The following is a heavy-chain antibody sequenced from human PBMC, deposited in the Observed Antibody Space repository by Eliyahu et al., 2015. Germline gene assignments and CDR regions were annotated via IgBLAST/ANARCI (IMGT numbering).Heavy chain of an antibody. D-gene: IGHD3-22*01. V-gene: IGHV4-34*01. CDR2: INHSGST. Sequence: QVQLQQGGAGLLKPSETLSLTCAVYGGSFSGYYWXWIRQTPGKGLEWIGEINHSGSTNYNPSLKSRVTMSVDTSKNQFSLKLSSVTAADTAVYYCARNGYYYDGSGSYYSPRPPYYXDYWGQGTLVTVSS. CDR3: ARNGYYYDGSGSYYSPRPPYYXDY. CDR1: GGSFSGYY. J-gene: IGHJ4*02.